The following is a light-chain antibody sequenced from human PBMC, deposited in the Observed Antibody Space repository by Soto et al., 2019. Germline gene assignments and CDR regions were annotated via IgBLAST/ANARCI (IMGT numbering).Light chain of an antibody. J-gene: IGLJ1*01. CDR2: ETS. CDR3: FSSTSTNTQV. Sequence: QSVLAQPASVSGSPGQSVTISGTGTSSDFGSYKFVSWYQHHPGTVPKVIIYETSKRPSGVSDRFSGSKSGNTASLTISGLQAEDEADSSCFSSTSTNTQVFGSGTKVTVL. CDR1: SSDFGSYKF. V-gene: IGLV2-23*01.